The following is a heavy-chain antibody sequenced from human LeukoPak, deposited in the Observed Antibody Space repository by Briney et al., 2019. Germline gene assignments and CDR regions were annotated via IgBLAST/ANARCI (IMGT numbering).Heavy chain of an antibody. V-gene: IGHV4-61*02. CDR2: IYTSGST. CDR3: ARTTMVRGTYYMDV. CDR1: GGSISSGSYY. Sequence: PSETLSLTCTVSGGSISSGSYYWSWIRQPAGKGLEWIGRIYTSGSTNYNPSLKSRVTISVDTSKNQFPLKLSSVTAADTAVYYCARTTMVRGTYYMDVWGKGTTVTISS. J-gene: IGHJ6*03. D-gene: IGHD3-10*01.